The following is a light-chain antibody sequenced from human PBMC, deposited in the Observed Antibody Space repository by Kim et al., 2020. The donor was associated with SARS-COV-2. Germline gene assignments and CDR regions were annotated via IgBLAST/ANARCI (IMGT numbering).Light chain of an antibody. CDR3: SSFTTTTTLV. V-gene: IGLV2-14*03. CDR2: DVT. Sequence: QSALTQPASVSGSPGQSITIPCTGTSSDVGRYDYVCWYQHLPGKAPKLILYDVTRRPSGVSDRFSGSKSGNTASLTISGLQAEDEAAYYCSSFTTTTTLVFGGGTQLTVL. J-gene: IGLJ2*01. CDR1: SSDVGRYDY.